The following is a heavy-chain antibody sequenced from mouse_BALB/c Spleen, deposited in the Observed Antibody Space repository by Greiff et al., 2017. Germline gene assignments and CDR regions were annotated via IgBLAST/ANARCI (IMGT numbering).Heavy chain of an antibody. CDR2: IYPGNVNT. Sequence: VQLQQSGPELVKPGASVRISCKASGYTFTSYYIHWVKQRPGQGLEWIGWIYPGNVNTKYNEKFKGKATLTADKSSSTAYMQLSSLTSEDSAVYFCARVITGYFDVWGAGTTVTVSS. CDR1: GYTFTSYY. D-gene: IGHD2-4*01. V-gene: IGHV1S56*01. CDR3: ARVITGYFDV. J-gene: IGHJ1*01.